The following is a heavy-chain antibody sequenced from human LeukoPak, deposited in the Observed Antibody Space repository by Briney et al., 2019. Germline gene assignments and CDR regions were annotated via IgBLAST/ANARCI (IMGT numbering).Heavy chain of an antibody. D-gene: IGHD6-13*01. J-gene: IGHJ4*02. V-gene: IGHV4-34*01. CDR3: ARGSQAAAGPNDY. CDR1: GGSFSGYY. Sequence: PSETLSLTCAVYGGSFSGYYWSWIRQPPGKGLEWIGEINHSGSTNYNPSLKSRVTISVDTSKNQFSLKLSSVTAADTAVYYCARGSQAAAGPNDYWGQGTLVTVSS. CDR2: INHSGST.